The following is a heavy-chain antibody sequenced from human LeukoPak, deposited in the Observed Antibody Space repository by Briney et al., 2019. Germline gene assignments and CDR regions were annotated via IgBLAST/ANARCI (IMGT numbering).Heavy chain of an antibody. J-gene: IGHJ6*03. V-gene: IGHV3-30*03. CDR3: ARDVRFLDYYYMDV. CDR2: IPHDGSNT. Sequence: GGSLRLSCAASGFTIRSYGMHWVRQAPGKGLEWVAVIPHDGSNTYYGDSVKGRFTISRDNSKNTLYLQMNSLRAEDTAVYYCARDVRFLDYYYMDVWGKGTTVTVSS. CDR1: GFTIRSYG. D-gene: IGHD3-3*01.